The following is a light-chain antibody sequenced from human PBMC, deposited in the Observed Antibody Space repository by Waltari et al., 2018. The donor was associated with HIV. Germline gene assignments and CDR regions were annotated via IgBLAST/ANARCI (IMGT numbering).Light chain of an antibody. CDR2: GDS. Sequence: QSVLTQPPSVSGAPGQRVTISCTWGSSNLGADYFVPWYQQLPGAAPKLLIYGDSHRPSGVPDRFSGSKSGTSASLAITGLQAEDEADYYCQSYDSSLSGPVVFGGGTKLTVL. J-gene: IGLJ2*01. CDR1: SSNLGADYF. V-gene: IGLV1-40*01. CDR3: QSYDSSLSGPVV.